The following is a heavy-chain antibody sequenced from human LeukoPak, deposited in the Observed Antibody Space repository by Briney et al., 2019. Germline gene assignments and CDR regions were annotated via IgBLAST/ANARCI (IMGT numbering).Heavy chain of an antibody. V-gene: IGHV3-33*01. D-gene: IGHD3-3*01. Sequence: PGGSLRLSCAASGFTFSSYGMHWVRQAPGKGLEWVAVIWYDGSNKYYADSVKGRFTISRDNSKNTLYLQMNSLRAEDTAVYYCARVAVLRFLEWYDYWGQGTLLTVSS. CDR3: ARVAVLRFLEWYDY. J-gene: IGHJ4*02. CDR1: GFTFSSYG. CDR2: IWYDGSNK.